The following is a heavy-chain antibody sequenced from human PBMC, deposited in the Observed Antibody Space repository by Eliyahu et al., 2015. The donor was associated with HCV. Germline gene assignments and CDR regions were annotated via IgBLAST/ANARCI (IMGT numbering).Heavy chain of an antibody. CDR2: MSHDGNYK. D-gene: IGHD5-24*01. Sequence: QVQLVESGGGVVQPGRSLRLSCAASGFTFSTYGMHWVRQAPGKGLEWMAVMSHDGNYKYYAESVKGRFTISRDNSKNTLYLQMNSLRAEDTAVYYCAKDEGSQMAAIEYWGQGTLVTVSS. CDR1: GFTFSTYG. J-gene: IGHJ4*02. V-gene: IGHV3-30*18. CDR3: AKDEGSQMAAIEY.